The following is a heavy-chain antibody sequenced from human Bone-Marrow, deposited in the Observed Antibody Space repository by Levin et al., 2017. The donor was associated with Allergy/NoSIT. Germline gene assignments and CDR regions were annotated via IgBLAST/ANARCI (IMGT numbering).Heavy chain of an antibody. CDR1: GYSFSTYW. D-gene: IGHD3/OR15-3a*01. CDR2: IDPGDSDT. CDR3: ERRDLDKIFGMDV. J-gene: IGHJ6*02. Sequence: GESLKISCQGSGYSFSTYWVAWVRQVPGKGLEWMGIIDPGDSDTRYSPSFQGQVTISVDKSINTAYLQWSSLTASDTGIYYCERRDLDKIFGMDVWGQGTTVTVSS. V-gene: IGHV5-51*01.